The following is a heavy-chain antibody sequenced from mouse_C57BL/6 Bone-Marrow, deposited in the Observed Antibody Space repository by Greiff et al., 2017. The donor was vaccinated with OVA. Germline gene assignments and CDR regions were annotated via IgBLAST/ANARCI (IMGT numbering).Heavy chain of an antibody. CDR3: ARSGADGWPDV. D-gene: IGHD2-3*01. J-gene: IGHJ1*03. Sequence: QVQLQQPGAELVKPGASVKLSCKASGYTFTSYWMHWVKQRPGQGLEWIGMIHPNSGSTNYNEKFKSKATLTVDQSSSTAYMLHSSLTSDDAAVYYCARSGADGWPDVWGTGTTVTVSS. CDR2: IHPNSGST. CDR1: GYTFTSYW. V-gene: IGHV1-64*01.